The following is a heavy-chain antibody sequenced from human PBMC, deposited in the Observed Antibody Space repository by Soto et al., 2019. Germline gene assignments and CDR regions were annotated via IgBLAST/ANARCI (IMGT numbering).Heavy chain of an antibody. CDR3: AKDVGSGWTHNWFDP. CDR2: ISGGAGST. Sequence: EVQLLESGGHLVQPGGSLTLSCAASGFTFTSNVMSWVRQAPGKGLEWVSVISGGAGSTSYADSVRGRFTVSRDNSKSTVYLQMNSLRAEDTAVYYCAKDVGSGWTHNWFDPWGQGTLVTVSS. V-gene: IGHV3-23*01. CDR1: GFTFTSNV. J-gene: IGHJ5*02. D-gene: IGHD6-19*01.